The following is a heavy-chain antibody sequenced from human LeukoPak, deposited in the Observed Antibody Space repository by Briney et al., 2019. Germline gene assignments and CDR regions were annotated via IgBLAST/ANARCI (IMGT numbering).Heavy chain of an antibody. CDR1: GFSFNNAW. Sequence: GGSLRLSCAASGFSFNNAWMTWVRQAPGKGLEWVGGIKSSTDGETTDYAAPVKGRFTISRDDSRNTVYLQMKGLKSEDTAVYYCATSGRGWDYFDHWGQGTLVTVSS. V-gene: IGHV3-15*05. D-gene: IGHD6-19*01. J-gene: IGHJ4*02. CDR2: IKSSTDGETT. CDR3: ATSGRGWDYFDH.